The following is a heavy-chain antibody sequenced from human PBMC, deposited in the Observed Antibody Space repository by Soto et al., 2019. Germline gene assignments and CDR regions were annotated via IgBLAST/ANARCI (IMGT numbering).Heavy chain of an antibody. V-gene: IGHV3-21*01. D-gene: IGHD3-3*01. J-gene: IGHJ5*02. CDR1: GFTFRSYS. Sequence: GGSLRRSCAASGFTFRSYSMNWVRQAPGKGLEWVSSISSSSSYIYYADSVKGRFTISRDNAKNSLYLQMNSLRAEDTAVYYCARVSYSDFWSGPTWFEPWGQGTLVTVSS. CDR3: ARVSYSDFWSGPTWFEP. CDR2: ISSSSSYI.